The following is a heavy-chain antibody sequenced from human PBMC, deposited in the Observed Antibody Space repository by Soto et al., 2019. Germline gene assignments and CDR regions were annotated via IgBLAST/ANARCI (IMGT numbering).Heavy chain of an antibody. Sequence: SETLSLTCAVSGGSISSGGYSWSWIRQPPGKGLEWIGYIYHSGSTYYNPSLKSRVTISVDRSKNQFSLKLSSVTAADTAVYYCARAPGSSGYYYIFDYWGQGTLVTVSS. CDR3: ARAPGSSGYYYIFDY. CDR1: GGSISSGGYS. CDR2: IYHSGST. D-gene: IGHD3-22*01. J-gene: IGHJ4*02. V-gene: IGHV4-30-2*01.